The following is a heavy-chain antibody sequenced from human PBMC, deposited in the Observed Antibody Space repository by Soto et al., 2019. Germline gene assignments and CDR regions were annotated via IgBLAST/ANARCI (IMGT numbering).Heavy chain of an antibody. J-gene: IGHJ4*02. CDR1: AGSLSNYY. D-gene: IGHD6-19*01. CDR3: ARGGRGSGLYFLYYFDL. Sequence: PSETLSLTCSVSAGSLSNYYWTWIQQSPGMGLEWIGEIYHTGSTKYNPSLKSRVAISVDMSKNQFSLTLSSVTPADTAVYYCARGGRGSGLYFLYYFDLWGQGTLVTVSS. CDR2: IYHTGST. V-gene: IGHV4-59*01.